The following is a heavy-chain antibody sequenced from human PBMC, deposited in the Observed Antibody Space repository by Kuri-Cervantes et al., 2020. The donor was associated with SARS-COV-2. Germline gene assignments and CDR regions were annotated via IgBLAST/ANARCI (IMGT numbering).Heavy chain of an antibody. V-gene: IGHV2-5*05. CDR2: IYWDDGK. J-gene: IGHJ4*02. Sequence: SGPTLVKPTETLTLTCTVSGFSLSNARVGVGWIRQPPGRALEWLALIYWDDGKRYGPSLKSRLTITKDTSKNQVVLTMANMDPVDTATYYCAHVTGATYYDFFSHHWGQGTLVTVSS. CDR3: AHVTGATYYDFFSHH. D-gene: IGHD3-3*01. CDR1: GFSLSNARVG.